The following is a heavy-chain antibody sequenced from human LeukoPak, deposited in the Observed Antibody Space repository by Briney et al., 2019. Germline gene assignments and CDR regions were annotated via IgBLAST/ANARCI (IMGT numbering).Heavy chain of an antibody. Sequence: SDTLSLTCTLSGPSISDYYWSGIRQPPRKELAWIGYTYYTRTTKYNPSLTSGVTISVDTYKSQFSLKLSSVTAADTAVYYCARDYDSSGLRYFDLWGRGTLVTVSS. J-gene: IGHJ2*01. CDR2: TYYTRTT. CDR1: GPSISDYY. D-gene: IGHD3-22*01. CDR3: ARDYDSSGLRYFDL. V-gene: IGHV4-59*01.